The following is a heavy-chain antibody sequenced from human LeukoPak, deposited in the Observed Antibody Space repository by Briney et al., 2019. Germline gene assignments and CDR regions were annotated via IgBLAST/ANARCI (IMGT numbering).Heavy chain of an antibody. CDR1: GYSFTSYY. CDR2: INPSGGST. Sequence: ASVKVSLKTSGYSFTSYYIHWARHPPAQGLERMGIINPSGGSTTYAQKFQGRLTIASDTSTSTVYMELSSLRSEDTAMYYCARSSAYYNEADIWGQGTMVTVSS. CDR3: ARSSAYYNEADI. D-gene: IGHD1-26*01. V-gene: IGHV1-46*01. J-gene: IGHJ3*02.